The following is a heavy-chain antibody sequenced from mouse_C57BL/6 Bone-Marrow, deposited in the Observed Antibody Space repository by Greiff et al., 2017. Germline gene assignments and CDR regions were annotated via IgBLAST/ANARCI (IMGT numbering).Heavy chain of an antibody. J-gene: IGHJ1*03. D-gene: IGHD1-1*01. CDR3: AREYYGIYFDV. CDR2: INYDGSST. V-gene: IGHV5-16*01. CDR1: GFTFSDYY. Sequence: DVKLQESEGGLVQPGSSMKLSCTASGFTFSDYYMAWVRQVPEKGLEWVVNINYDGSSTYYLASLKSRFIISRDNEKNILYLKMSSLKSEDTATYYCAREYYGIYFDVWGTGTTVTVSS.